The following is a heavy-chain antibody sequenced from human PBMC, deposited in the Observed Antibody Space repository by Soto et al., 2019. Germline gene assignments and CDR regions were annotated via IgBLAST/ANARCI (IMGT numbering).Heavy chain of an antibody. CDR3: VRHLRVAAAGVFDY. CDR2: IYYSGST. D-gene: IGHD6-13*01. J-gene: IGHJ4*02. CDR1: GGSISSQY. V-gene: IGHV4-59*08. Sequence: PSETLSLTXTVSGGSISSQYWSWIRQPPGKGLEWIGYIYYSGSTNYNPSHNSRVTISVDTSKNQFSLKLSSVTAADTAVYYCVRHLRVAAAGVFDYWGQGALVTVSS.